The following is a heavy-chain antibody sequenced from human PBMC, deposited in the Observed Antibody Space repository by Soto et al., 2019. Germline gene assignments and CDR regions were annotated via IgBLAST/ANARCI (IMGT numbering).Heavy chain of an antibody. D-gene: IGHD3-10*01. CDR1: GFTVGNNY. CDR2: IYSTGTT. J-gene: IGHJ4*02. V-gene: IGHV3-53*01. CDR3: AKDGRGSGSHYNSFGY. Sequence: EVQLLESGGGLIHPGGSLKLSCAASGFTVGNNYMSWVRQAPGKGLEWVSLIYSTGTTKYADSVKGRFTVSRDNAKNTLYLQINSLRAEDTALYYCAKDGRGSGSHYNSFGYWGQGTLVTVSS.